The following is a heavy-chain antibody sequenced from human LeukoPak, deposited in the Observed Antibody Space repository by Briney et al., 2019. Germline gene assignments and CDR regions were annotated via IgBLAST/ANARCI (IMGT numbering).Heavy chain of an antibody. D-gene: IGHD2-2*01. CDR1: GGSISSGSYY. Sequence: PSETLSLTCTVSGGSISSGSYYWSWIRQPAGKGLEWIGRIYTSGSTNYNPSLKSRVTISVDTSKNQFSLKLSAVTAADTAVYYCARGTGGIVVVPAAMPPYYYYYYMDVWGKGTTVTISS. CDR3: ARGTGGIVVVPAAMPPYYYYYYMDV. CDR2: IYTSGST. V-gene: IGHV4-61*02. J-gene: IGHJ6*03.